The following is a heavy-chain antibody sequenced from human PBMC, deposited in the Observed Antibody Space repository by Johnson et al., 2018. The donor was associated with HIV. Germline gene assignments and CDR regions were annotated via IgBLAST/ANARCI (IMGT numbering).Heavy chain of an antibody. D-gene: IGHD3-10*01. CDR3: AKDMLPWFGEFPWAFDVFDI. CDR1: GFTFNSYG. J-gene: IGHJ3*02. CDR2: ISWNSGSV. V-gene: IGHV3-9*01. Sequence: VQLVESGGGVVQPGRSLRLSCAASGFTFNSYGMHWVRQAPGKGLEWVSGISWNSGSVGYADSVKGRLTISRDNSKKSLYLDMNSLRAEDTAFYYCAKDMLPWFGEFPWAFDVFDIWGQGTMVTVSS.